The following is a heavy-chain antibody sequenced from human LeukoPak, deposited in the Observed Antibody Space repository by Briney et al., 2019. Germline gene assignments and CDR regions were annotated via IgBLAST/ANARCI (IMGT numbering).Heavy chain of an antibody. CDR1: GYTLTGYY. D-gene: IGHD4/OR15-4a*01. Sequence: VASVKVSCKASGYTLTGYYMHWVRQAPGQGLEWMGWINPNSGGTNYAQKFQGRVTMTRDTSISTAYMELSRLRSDDTAVYYCARANYLSYYVDYYFDYWGQGTLVTVSS. CDR2: INPNSGGT. CDR3: ARANYLSYYVDYYFDY. J-gene: IGHJ4*02. V-gene: IGHV1-2*02.